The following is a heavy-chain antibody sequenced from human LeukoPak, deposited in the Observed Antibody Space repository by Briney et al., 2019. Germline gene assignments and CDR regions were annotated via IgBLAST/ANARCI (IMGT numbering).Heavy chain of an antibody. CDR1: GGSISTYY. CDR2: IHASGPT. CDR3: ARHDAGIAARPFDN. J-gene: IGHJ4*02. D-gene: IGHD6-6*01. Sequence: SETLSLTCTVSGGSISTYYWSWIRRPPGKGLEWIAYIHASGPTNYNPSLKSRITISVDTSKNQFSLKLSSVTAADTAVYYCARHDAGIAARPFDNWGQGTLVSVSS. V-gene: IGHV4-4*09.